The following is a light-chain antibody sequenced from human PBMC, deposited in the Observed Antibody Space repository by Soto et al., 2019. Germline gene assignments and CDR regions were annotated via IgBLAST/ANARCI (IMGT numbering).Light chain of an antibody. CDR1: SSDVGGYNH. V-gene: IGLV2-14*01. CDR2: DVS. CDR3: SSYASSSTLVL. J-gene: IGLJ3*02. Sequence: QSALTQPASVSGSPGQSITISCTGTSSDVGGYNHVSWYQQHPGKAPKLMIFDVSNRPSGVSNRLSGSKSGNTASLTISGLQAEDEADYYCSSYASSSTLVLFGGGTKLTVL.